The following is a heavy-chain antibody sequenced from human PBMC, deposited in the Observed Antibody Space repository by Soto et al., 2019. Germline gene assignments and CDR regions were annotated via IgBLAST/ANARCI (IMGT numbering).Heavy chain of an antibody. Sequence: EVQLVESGGGLVQPGRSLRLSCAASGFTFDDYAMHWVRQAPGKGLEWVSGISWNSGSIGYADSAKGRFTISRDNAKNSLYLQMNSLRAEDTALYYCAKDAAVAGTYQRLSSPDYWGQGTLVTVSS. V-gene: IGHV3-9*01. CDR3: AKDAAVAGTYQRLSSPDY. CDR1: GFTFDDYA. CDR2: ISWNSGSI. J-gene: IGHJ4*02. D-gene: IGHD6-19*01.